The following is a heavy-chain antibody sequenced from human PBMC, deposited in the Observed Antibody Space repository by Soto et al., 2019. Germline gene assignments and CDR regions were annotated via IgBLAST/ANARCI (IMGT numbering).Heavy chain of an antibody. J-gene: IGHJ5*02. V-gene: IGHV6-1*01. CDR2: TYYRSKWYN. CDR1: GDSVSSNSAA. D-gene: IGHD6-13*01. CDR3: ASIDRYSSSWYTLFSDWLDP. Sequence: SQTLSLTCAISGDSVSSNSAAWNWIRQSPSRGLEWLGRTYYRSKWYNDYAVSVKSRITINPDTSKNQFSLQLNSVTPEDTAVYYCASIDRYSSSWYTLFSDWLDPWGEATLVTLSS.